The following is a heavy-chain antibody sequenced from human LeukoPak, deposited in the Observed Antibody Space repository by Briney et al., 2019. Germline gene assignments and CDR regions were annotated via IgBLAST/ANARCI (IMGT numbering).Heavy chain of an antibody. Sequence: SETLSLTCAVSGYSISSGYYWGWIRQPPGKGLEWIGSIYHSGSTYYNPSLKSRVTISVDTSKNQFSLKLSSVTAADTAAYYCALVRGVIIVDYWGQGTLVTVSS. CDR1: GYSISSGYY. CDR2: IYHSGST. CDR3: ALVRGVIIVDY. V-gene: IGHV4-38-2*01. J-gene: IGHJ4*02. D-gene: IGHD3-10*01.